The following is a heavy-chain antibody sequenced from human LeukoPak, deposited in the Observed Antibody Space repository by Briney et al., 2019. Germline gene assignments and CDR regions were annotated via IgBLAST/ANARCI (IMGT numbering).Heavy chain of an antibody. V-gene: IGHV3-7*01. CDR2: IEPRGDEK. J-gene: IGHJ5*02. CDR1: EFTFSTSW. Sequence: GGSLRLSCAASEFTFSTSWMGWVRQAPGKGLEWVANIEPRGDEKYYVDSVKGRFTISRDNAKNSLYLEMSGLRAEDTAMYYCARRNIPGAGRFDPWGQGTLVTVSS. CDR3: ARRNIPGAGRFDP. D-gene: IGHD6-13*01.